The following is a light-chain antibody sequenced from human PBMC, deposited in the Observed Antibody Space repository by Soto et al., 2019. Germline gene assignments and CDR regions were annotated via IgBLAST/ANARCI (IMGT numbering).Light chain of an antibody. J-gene: IGKJ4*01. V-gene: IGKV2-28*01. CDR2: FGS. CDR1: QSLLYNNTYKY. CDR3: QQFSSYPLT. Sequence: DIVMTQSTLSLSVTTGEPDSISSRSSQSLLYNNTYKYLDWYVPKKGQSPQLFIYFGSNRATGIPDRFSGGGSWTDFTLTISRLEPEDFEVDYCQQFSSYPLTFGGGTKVEI.